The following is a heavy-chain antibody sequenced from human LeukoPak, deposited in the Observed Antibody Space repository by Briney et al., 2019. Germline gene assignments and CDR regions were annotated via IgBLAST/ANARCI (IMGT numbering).Heavy chain of an antibody. J-gene: IGHJ6*02. CDR1: GGSISSYY. V-gene: IGHV4-4*07. Sequence: SETLSLTCTVSGGSISSYYWSWIRQPAGKGLEWIGRVYTSGSTNYNPSLKSRVTMSVDTSKNQFSLKLSSVTAADTAVYYCARAIRGVMIVYYYYGLDVWGQGTTVTVSS. D-gene: IGHD3-10*01. CDR3: ARAIRGVMIVYYYYGLDV. CDR2: VYTSGST.